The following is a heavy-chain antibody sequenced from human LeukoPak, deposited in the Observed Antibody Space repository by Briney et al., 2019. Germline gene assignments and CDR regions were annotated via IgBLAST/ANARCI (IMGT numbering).Heavy chain of an antibody. Sequence: GALRLSCAASGFTGSSNYMSWVRQPAGEGLEWVSVLYSGGATFYADSVKGRFTISRDTSKNTLYLQMNHLRADDTAVYYCTKLKGWYGEGFFDYWGQGTLVTVSS. CDR3: TKLKGWYGEGFFDY. D-gene: IGHD6-19*01. CDR1: GFTGSSNY. V-gene: IGHV3-53*01. CDR2: LYSGGAT. J-gene: IGHJ4*02.